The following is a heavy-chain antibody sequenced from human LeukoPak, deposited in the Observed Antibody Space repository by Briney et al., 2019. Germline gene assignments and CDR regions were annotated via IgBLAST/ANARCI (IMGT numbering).Heavy chain of an antibody. CDR2: IYYSGST. CDR3: ARALNYYDSSGYYVYFDL. Sequence: SETLSLTCAVYGGSFSGYYWSWIRQPPGKGLEWIGYIYYSGSTNYNPSLKSRVTISVDTSKNQFSLKLSSVTAADTAVYYCARALNYYDSSGYYVYFDLWGRGTLVTVSS. D-gene: IGHD3-22*01. V-gene: IGHV4-59*01. J-gene: IGHJ2*01. CDR1: GGSFSGYY.